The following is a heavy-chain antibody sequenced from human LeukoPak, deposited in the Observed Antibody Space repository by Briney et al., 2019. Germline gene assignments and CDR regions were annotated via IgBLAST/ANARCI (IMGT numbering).Heavy chain of an antibody. Sequence: SVKVSCKASGGTFSTNAISWVRQAPGQGLEWMGGLIPIFGTAHYAQSLQGRVTITTDESTSTAYMVLSSLRSDDTAVYYCARGGGSYESTGFFAGPFDYWGQGTLATVSS. CDR3: ARGGGSYESTGFFAGPFDY. CDR2: LIPIFGTA. CDR1: GGTFSTNA. J-gene: IGHJ4*02. V-gene: IGHV1-69*05. D-gene: IGHD6-19*01.